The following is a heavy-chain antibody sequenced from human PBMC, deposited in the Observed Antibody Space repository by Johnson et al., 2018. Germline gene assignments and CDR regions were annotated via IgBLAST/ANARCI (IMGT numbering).Heavy chain of an antibody. V-gene: IGHV3-48*02. J-gene: IGHJ3*02. CDR1: GFTFSSYS. D-gene: IGHD3-22*01. CDR3: ARDGYYDSSGYPTMNDAFDI. CDR2: ISSSSSTI. Sequence: EVQLVETGGGLVQPGGSLRLSCAASGFTFSSYSMNWVRQAPGKGLEWVSYISSSSSTIYYADSVKGRFTISRDNAKNSLYLQMNSLRDEDTAVYYCARDGYYDSSGYPTMNDAFDIWGQGTMVTVSS.